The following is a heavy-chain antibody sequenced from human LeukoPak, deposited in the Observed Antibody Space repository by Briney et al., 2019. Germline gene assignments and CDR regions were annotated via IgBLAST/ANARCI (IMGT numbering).Heavy chain of an antibody. V-gene: IGHV1-69*13. CDR3: ASREYSGYGYYYYGMDV. CDR1: GGTFSSYA. D-gene: IGHD5-12*01. Sequence: ASVKVSCKASGGTFSSYAISWVRQAPGQGLEWMGGIIPIFGTANYAQKFQGRVTITADESTSTAYMELSSLRSEDTAVYCCASREYSGYGYYYYGMDVWGQGTTVTVSS. CDR2: IIPIFGTA. J-gene: IGHJ6*02.